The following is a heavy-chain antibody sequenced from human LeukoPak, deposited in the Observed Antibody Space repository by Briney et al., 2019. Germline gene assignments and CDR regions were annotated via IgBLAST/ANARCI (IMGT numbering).Heavy chain of an antibody. CDR3: ATWNSDWEFVY. CDR2: IKEDGSDN. Sequence: PGGSLRLSCAASGFTFNGSWMTWVRQAPGKGLEWVAHIKEDGSDNYYVASVTGRFTISRDNTKNSLYLQMSSLRAKDTAVYYCATWNSDWEFVYWGQGNLVSVSS. J-gene: IGHJ4*02. V-gene: IGHV3-7*03. CDR1: GFTFNGSW. D-gene: IGHD1/OR15-1a*01.